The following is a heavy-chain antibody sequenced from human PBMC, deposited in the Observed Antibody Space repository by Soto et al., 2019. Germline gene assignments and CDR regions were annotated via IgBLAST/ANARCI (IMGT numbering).Heavy chain of an antibody. CDR2: ISGSGGST. CDR1: GFTFSSYA. V-gene: IGHV3-23*01. CDR3: AKGIQRGSKLLLWFGEPS. Sequence: GGSLRLSCAASGFTFSSYAMHWVRQAPGKGLEWVSAISGSGGSTYYADSVKGRFTISRDNSKNTLYLQMNSLRAEDTAVYYCAKGIQRGSKLLLWFGEPSWGQGTLVTVSS. D-gene: IGHD3-10*01. J-gene: IGHJ5*02.